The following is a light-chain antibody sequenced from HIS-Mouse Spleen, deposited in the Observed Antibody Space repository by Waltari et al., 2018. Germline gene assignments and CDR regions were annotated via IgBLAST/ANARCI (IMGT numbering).Light chain of an antibody. V-gene: IGKV3-15*01. CDR2: GAS. CDR1: QSVSSN. CDR3: QQYNNWPPGVYT. J-gene: IGKJ2*01. Sequence: EIVMTQSPATLSVSPGERATLSCRASQSVSSNLAWYQQKPGQAPRRLIYGASTRATGIPARFSGSGSGTEFTLTISSMQSEDFAVYYCQQYNNWPPGVYTFGQGTKLEIK.